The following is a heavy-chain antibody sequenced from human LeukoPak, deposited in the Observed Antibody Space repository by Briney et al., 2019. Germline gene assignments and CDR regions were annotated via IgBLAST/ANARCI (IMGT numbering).Heavy chain of an antibody. Sequence: ASVKVSCKASGYTFSSYYMHWVRQAPGQGLEWMGIINPSGGSTSYAQKFQGRVTMTRDTSTSTVYMELSSLRSEDTAVYYCARASDSSGWHESPLGYWGRGTLVTVSA. CDR3: ARASDSSGWHESPLGY. V-gene: IGHV1-46*01. CDR1: GYTFSSYY. CDR2: INPSGGST. D-gene: IGHD6-19*01. J-gene: IGHJ4*02.